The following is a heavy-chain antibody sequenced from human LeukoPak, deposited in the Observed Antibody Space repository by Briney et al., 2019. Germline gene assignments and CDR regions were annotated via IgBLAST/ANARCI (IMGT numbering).Heavy chain of an antibody. Sequence: GGTLRLSCAASGFTFSSYAMSWVRQAPGKGLEWVSGFSDSGGTSYYADSVEGRLTISRDNSKNTLYLQMNSLRAEDTAVYYCAKVFVTGMSYLPHWGQGTLVTVSS. D-gene: IGHD2-21*02. CDR1: GFTFSSYA. CDR2: FSDSGGTS. J-gene: IGHJ1*01. CDR3: AKVFVTGMSYLPH. V-gene: IGHV3-23*01.